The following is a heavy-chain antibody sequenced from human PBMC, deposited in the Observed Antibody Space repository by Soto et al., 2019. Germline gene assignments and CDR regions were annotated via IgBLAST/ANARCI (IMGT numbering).Heavy chain of an antibody. CDR1: GFTFSSYS. J-gene: IGHJ6*02. CDR2: ISSSSFSI. CDR3: ARNESSNIYGMDV. D-gene: IGHD6-6*01. Sequence: VGSLRLSCAASGFTFSSYSMNWVRQAPGKGLEWVSSISSSSFSINYADSVKGRFSISRDNAQNSLHLQMNNLRAEDTAVYYCARNESSNIYGMDVWGQGTTVTVSS. V-gene: IGHV3-21*01.